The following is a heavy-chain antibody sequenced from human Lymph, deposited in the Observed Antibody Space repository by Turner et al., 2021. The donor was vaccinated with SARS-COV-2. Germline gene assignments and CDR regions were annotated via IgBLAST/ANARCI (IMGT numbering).Heavy chain of an antibody. D-gene: IGHD2-15*01. J-gene: IGHJ4*02. CDR2: IRSKAYGGTT. CDR1: GFTFGDYA. CDR3: TRVKYCSGGSCYGYHFDY. Sequence: EVQLVESGGGLVQPGRSLRLSCIASGFTFGDYAMSWVRQAPGKGLEWVGFIRSKAYGGTTQYAASVKGRFTISRDDSKSTAYLQMHSLKTEDTAVYYCTRVKYCSGGSCYGYHFDYWGQGSLVTVSS. V-gene: IGHV3-49*04.